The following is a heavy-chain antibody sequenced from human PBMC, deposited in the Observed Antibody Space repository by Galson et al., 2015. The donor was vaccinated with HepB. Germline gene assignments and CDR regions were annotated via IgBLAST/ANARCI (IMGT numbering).Heavy chain of an antibody. Sequence: SLRLSCAASGFIFNSYAMSWVRRAPGKGLEWVSTISGSTNSIYYADSVRGRFTISRDNSKNTVYLQMNTLRGEDTALYYCAKDLRYSGSPRSLDYWGQGTLVTVSS. CDR2: ISGSTNSI. J-gene: IGHJ4*02. D-gene: IGHD1-26*01. V-gene: IGHV3-23*01. CDR1: GFIFNSYA. CDR3: AKDLRYSGSPRSLDY.